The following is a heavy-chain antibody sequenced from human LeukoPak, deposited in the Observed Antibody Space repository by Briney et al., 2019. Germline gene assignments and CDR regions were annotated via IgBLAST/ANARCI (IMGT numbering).Heavy chain of an antibody. V-gene: IGHV4-30-2*01. J-gene: IGHJ6*02. Sequence: SEILSLTCAVSGGSISSGGYSWSWIRQPPGKGLGWMGSIILSGSTYYNPSLKSRVTISVDRSKNQFSLKLSSVTAADTAVYYCAREPYDILTGYYNYGMDVWGQGTTVTVSS. CDR2: IILSGST. CDR3: AREPYDILTGYYNYGMDV. D-gene: IGHD3-9*01. CDR1: GGSISSGGYS.